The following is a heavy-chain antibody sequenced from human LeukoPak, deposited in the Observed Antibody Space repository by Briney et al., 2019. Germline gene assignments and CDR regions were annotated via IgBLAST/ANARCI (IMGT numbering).Heavy chain of an antibody. CDR1: GFTFSSYA. CDR2: ISGSGGST. D-gene: IGHD2-15*01. V-gene: IGHV3-23*01. J-gene: IGHJ4*02. CDR3: ARVRGGGSCFDY. Sequence: GGSLRLSCAASGFTFSSYAMSWVRQAPGKGLEWVSAISGSGGSTYYADSVKGRFTISRDNSKNTLYLQMNSVRDEDTSVYYCARVRGGGSCFDYWGQGTLVTVSS.